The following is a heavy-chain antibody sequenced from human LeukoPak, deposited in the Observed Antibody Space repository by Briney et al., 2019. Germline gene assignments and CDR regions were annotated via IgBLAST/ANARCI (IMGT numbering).Heavy chain of an antibody. CDR3: ARRYCSSTSCLLDY. J-gene: IGHJ4*02. CDR2: ISSTSGSTI. V-gene: IGHV3-48*03. D-gene: IGHD2-2*01. Sequence: GGSLRLSCAASGFTFSSYEMNWVRQAPGKGLEWVSYISSTSGSTIYYADSVKGRFTISRDNAKSSLYLQMNSLRAEDTAVYYCARRYCSSTSCLLDYWGQGTLVTVSS. CDR1: GFTFSSYE.